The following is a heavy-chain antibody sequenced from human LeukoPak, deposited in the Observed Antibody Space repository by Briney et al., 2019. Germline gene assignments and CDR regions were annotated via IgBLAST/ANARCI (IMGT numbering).Heavy chain of an antibody. CDR3: ARFPQWLVQNYYYMDV. J-gene: IGHJ6*03. CDR2: INHSGST. D-gene: IGHD6-19*01. Sequence: SETLSLTCAVYGGSLSGYYWSWIRQPPGKGLEWIGEINHSGSTNYNPSLKSRVTISVDTSKNQFSLKLSSVTAADTAVYYCARFPQWLVQNYYYMDVWGKGTTVTVSS. CDR1: GGSLSGYY. V-gene: IGHV4-34*01.